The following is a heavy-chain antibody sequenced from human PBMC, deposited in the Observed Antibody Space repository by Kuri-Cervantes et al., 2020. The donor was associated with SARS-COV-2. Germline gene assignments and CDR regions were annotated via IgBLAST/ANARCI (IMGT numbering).Heavy chain of an antibody. Sequence: ASVRVSCKASGYTFTDYAIHWVRQAPGQRLEWMGWINAGNGDTRYSQKFRGRVTITRDTSTSTAYMELSSLRSEDTAVCYCARDRVVPGDYYYYGMDVWGQGTTVTVSS. V-gene: IGHV1-3*01. CDR2: INAGNGDT. D-gene: IGHD2-15*01. CDR3: ARDRVVPGDYYYYGMDV. J-gene: IGHJ6*02. CDR1: GYTFTDYA.